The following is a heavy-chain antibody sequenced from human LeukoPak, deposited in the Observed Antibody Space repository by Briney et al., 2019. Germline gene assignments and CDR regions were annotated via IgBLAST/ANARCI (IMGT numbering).Heavy chain of an antibody. CDR2: INPNSGGT. Sequence: ASVKVSCKASGYTFTGYYMHWVRQAPGQGLEWMGWINPNSGGTNYAQKFQGRVTMTRDTSISTAYMELSRLRSDDTAVYYCARDSYRGPHAFDIWGQGTMVTVSS. J-gene: IGHJ3*02. V-gene: IGHV1-2*02. D-gene: IGHD1-26*01. CDR1: GYTFTGYY. CDR3: ARDSYRGPHAFDI.